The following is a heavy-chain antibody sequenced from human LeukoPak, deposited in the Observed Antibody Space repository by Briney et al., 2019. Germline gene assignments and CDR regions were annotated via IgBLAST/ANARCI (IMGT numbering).Heavy chain of an antibody. V-gene: IGHV1-18*01. J-gene: IGHJ4*02. CDR1: GYTFPNYG. CDR3: ARDGRYNWNGKDY. D-gene: IGHD1-1*01. Sequence: ASVKVSCRASGYTFPNYGISWVRQAPGQGLEWMGWISAYNGNTNYAQKLQGRVTMTTDTSTSTAYMELRSLTSDDTAVYYCARDGRYNWNGKDYWGQGTLVTVSS. CDR2: ISAYNGNT.